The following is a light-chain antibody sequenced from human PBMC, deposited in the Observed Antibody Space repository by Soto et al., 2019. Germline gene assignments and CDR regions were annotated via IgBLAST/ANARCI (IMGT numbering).Light chain of an antibody. CDR3: QKYNSAPRT. J-gene: IGKJ1*01. V-gene: IGKV1-27*01. Sequence: DIQMTQSPSSLSASVGDRVTITCRASQGISNYLAWYQQKPGKVPKLLIYAASTLQSGVPSRFSGSGSGTDFTLTISSLLPEDVATYYCQKYNSAPRTFGQGTKVEIK. CDR1: QGISNY. CDR2: AAS.